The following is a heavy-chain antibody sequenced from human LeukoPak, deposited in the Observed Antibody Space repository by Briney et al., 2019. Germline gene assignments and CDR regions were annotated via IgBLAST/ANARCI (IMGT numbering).Heavy chain of an antibody. CDR3: ARDTLLERTSDY. V-gene: IGHV3-21*01. D-gene: IGHD4/OR15-4a*01. J-gene: IGHJ4*02. Sequence: GGSLRLSCAASGFTFSSYSMNWVRQAPGKGLEWVSSISSSSSYIYYADSVKGRFTISRDNAKNSLYLQMNSLRAEDTAVYYCARDTLLERTSDYWGQGTLVTVSS. CDR2: ISSSSSYI. CDR1: GFTFSSYS.